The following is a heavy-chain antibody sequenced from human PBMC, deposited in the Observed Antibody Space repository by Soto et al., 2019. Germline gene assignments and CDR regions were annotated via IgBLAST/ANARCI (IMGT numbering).Heavy chain of an antibody. J-gene: IGHJ3*01. CDR1: GFSLSADGVG. D-gene: IGHD2-2*01. Sequence: QITLKESGPTLVKPTQTLTLTCTFSGFSLSADGVGVGWIRQPPGKALEWLALIYWDDDKRYRPCLKSRLTITKDTSKNQVVLTMTNMDPVDTATYYCAHSYGGTSWPNDAFDVWGQGTVVTVSS. CDR2: IYWDDDK. CDR3: AHSYGGTSWPNDAFDV. V-gene: IGHV2-5*02.